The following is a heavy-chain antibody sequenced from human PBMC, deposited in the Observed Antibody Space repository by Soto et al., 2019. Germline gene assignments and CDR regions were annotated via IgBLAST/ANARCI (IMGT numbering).Heavy chain of an antibody. Sequence: PGGSLRLSCAASGFTFSSYAMSWVRQAPGKGLEWVSAISGSGGSTYYADSVKGRFTISRDNSKNTLYLQMNSLRAEDTAVYYCAKDRGMFRYCSSTSCPSDAFDIWGQGTMVTVSS. CDR2: ISGSGGST. D-gene: IGHD2-2*01. CDR1: GFTFSSYA. V-gene: IGHV3-23*01. CDR3: AKDRGMFRYCSSTSCPSDAFDI. J-gene: IGHJ3*02.